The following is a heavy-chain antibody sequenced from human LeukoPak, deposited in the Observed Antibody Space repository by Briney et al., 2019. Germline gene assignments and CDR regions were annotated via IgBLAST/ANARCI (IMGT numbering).Heavy chain of an antibody. Sequence: GGSLRLSCAASGFTFSSYSMNWVRQAPGKGLEWVSYISSSSSTIYYADSVKGRFTISRDNAKNSLYLQMNSLRAEDTAVYYCARDPMVRGVYYYGMDVWGQGTTVTVSS. CDR1: GFTFSSYS. V-gene: IGHV3-48*01. CDR2: ISSSSSTI. CDR3: ARDPMVRGVYYYGMDV. J-gene: IGHJ6*02. D-gene: IGHD3-10*01.